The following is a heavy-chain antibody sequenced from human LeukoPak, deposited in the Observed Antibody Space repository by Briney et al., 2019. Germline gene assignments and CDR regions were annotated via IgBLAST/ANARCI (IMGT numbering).Heavy chain of an antibody. J-gene: IGHJ6*02. Sequence: ASVKVSCKASGYTFTSYDINWVRQATGQGLEWMGWMNPNSGNTGYAQKFQGRVTMTRNTSISTAYMELRSLRSDDTAVYYCARGYYDSGGYYYYYYGMDVWGQGTTVTVSS. CDR3: ARGYYDSGGYYYYYYGMDV. CDR1: GYTFTSYD. V-gene: IGHV1-8*01. CDR2: MNPNSGNT. D-gene: IGHD3-22*01.